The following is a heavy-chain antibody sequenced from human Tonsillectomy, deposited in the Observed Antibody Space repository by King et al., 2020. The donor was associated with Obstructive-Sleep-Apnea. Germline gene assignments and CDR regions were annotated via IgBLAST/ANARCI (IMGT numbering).Heavy chain of an antibody. CDR1: GFPFSSYA. V-gene: IGHV3-23*04. Sequence: VQLVESGGTLVQPGGSLRLSCAASGFPFSSYAMSWVRQAPGKGPEWVSGISSSGGSTYYADSVKGRFTISRDNSKNTLYLQLNSLRAEDTAVYYCAKERQQLLDYWGQGTLVTVSS. D-gene: IGHD6-13*01. CDR2: ISSSGGST. CDR3: AKERQQLLDY. J-gene: IGHJ4*02.